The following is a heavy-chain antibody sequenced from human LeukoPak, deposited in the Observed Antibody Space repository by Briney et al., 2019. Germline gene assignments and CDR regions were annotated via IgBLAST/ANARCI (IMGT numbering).Heavy chain of an antibody. V-gene: IGHV4-39*07. CDR2: IYYSGST. Sequence: SETLSLTCTVSGGSISSSSYYWGWIRQPPGKGLEWIGSIYYSGSTYYNPSLKSRVTISVDTSKNQFSLKLSSVTAADTAVYYCARVPSGYEEFFYYYYGMDVWGQGTTVTVSS. CDR1: GGSISSSSYY. J-gene: IGHJ6*02. D-gene: IGHD5-12*01. CDR3: ARVPSGYEEFFYYYYGMDV.